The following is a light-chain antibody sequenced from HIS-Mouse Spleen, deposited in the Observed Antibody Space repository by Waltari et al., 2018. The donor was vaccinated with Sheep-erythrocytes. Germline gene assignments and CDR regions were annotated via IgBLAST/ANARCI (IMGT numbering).Light chain of an antibody. V-gene: IGKV3-15*01. CDR3: QQYNNWPYT. J-gene: IGKJ2*01. CDR2: GAS. Sequence: EIVMTQSPANLSVSPGERATRSCRASQSVSSNLACYQQKPGQAHRLLIYGASTRATGIPARFSGSGSGTEFTLTISSLQSEDFAFYYCQQYNNWPYTFGQGTKLEIK. CDR1: QSVSSN.